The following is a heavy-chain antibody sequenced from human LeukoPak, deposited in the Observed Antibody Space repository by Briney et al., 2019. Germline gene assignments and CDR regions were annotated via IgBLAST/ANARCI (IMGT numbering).Heavy chain of an antibody. CDR1: GGSFSGYY. CDR2: ISHSGST. CDR3: ASGGWSGCCYYFDY. D-gene: IGHD6-19*01. Sequence: SETLSLTCAVYGGSFSGYYWSWIRQPPGKGLEWIGEISHSGSTNYNPSLKSRVTISVDTSKNQFSLKLSSVTAADTAVYYCASGGWSGCCYYFDYWGQGTLVTVSS. V-gene: IGHV4-34*01. J-gene: IGHJ4*02.